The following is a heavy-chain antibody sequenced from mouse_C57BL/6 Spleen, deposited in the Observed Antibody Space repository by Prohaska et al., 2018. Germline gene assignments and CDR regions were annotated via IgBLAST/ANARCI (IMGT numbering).Heavy chain of an antibody. CDR1: GIDFSRYW. V-gene: IGHV4-1*01. J-gene: IGHJ4*01. CDR3: ARLLGDY. CDR2: INPDSRTI. Sequence: EVKLLQSGGGLVQHGGSLKLSCAASGIDFSRYWLSWVRRAPGKGLEWIGEINPDSRTINYAPSLKDKFNISKENAKNTLYVQMTKVRSEDTALYYCARLLGDYWSQGTSVTVSS.